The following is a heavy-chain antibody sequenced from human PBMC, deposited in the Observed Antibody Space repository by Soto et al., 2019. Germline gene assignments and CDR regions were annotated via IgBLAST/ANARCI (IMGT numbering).Heavy chain of an antibody. J-gene: IGHJ4*02. CDR2: IYWDDSK. CDR3: AHKGSGSRASDY. V-gene: IGHV2-5*02. D-gene: IGHD3-10*01. CDR1: GFSLSTNGVG. Sequence: QITLKESGPTLVKPTQTLTLTCTFSGFSLSTNGVGVGWIRQPPGKALEWLAVIYWDDSKTYSPSLKSRLTITKDTSKNQVVLTMTNMDPVDTAKYYCAHKGSGSRASDYWGQGTLVTVSS.